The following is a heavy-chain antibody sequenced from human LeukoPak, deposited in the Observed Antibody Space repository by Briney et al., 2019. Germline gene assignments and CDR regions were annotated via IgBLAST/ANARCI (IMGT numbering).Heavy chain of an antibody. CDR2: IYYSGST. J-gene: IGHJ4*02. D-gene: IGHD3-10*01. V-gene: IGHV4-59*01. Sequence: SETLSLTCTVSGGSISSYYWSWIRQPPGKRLEWIGYIYYSGSTNYNPSLKSRVTISVDTSKNQFSLKLSSVTAADTAVYYCARASRGYYGSGSYYHFDYWGQGTLVTVSS. CDR1: GGSISSYY. CDR3: ARASRGYYGSGSYYHFDY.